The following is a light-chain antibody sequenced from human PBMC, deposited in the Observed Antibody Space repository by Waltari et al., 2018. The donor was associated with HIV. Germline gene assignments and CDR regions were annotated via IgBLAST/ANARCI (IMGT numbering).Light chain of an antibody. J-gene: IGKJ2*01. CDR1: QSVSSN. CDR2: GAS. CDR3: QQYYNWPYT. Sequence: EIVMTQSLATLSVSPGERATISCRASQSVSSNLAWYQQKPGHAPSLLIYGASTRATVIPARFSGSGSGTEFTLTLSSLQSEDFAVYFCQQYYNWPYTFGQRTKLEIK. V-gene: IGKV3-15*01.